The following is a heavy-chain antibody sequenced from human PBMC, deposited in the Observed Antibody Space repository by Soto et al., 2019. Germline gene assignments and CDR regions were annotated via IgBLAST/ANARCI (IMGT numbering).Heavy chain of an antibody. J-gene: IGHJ4*02. CDR3: AKGPRNWGFDY. CDR1: GYAFTSDD. Sequence: QVQLVQSGAEVKKPGASVKISCKASGYAFTSDDFNWVRQATGQGREWMGWMNPNNGNTAYAQKFQGRVTMTTYSSKGTSYRELSSLTAEDSAVDYCAKGPRNWGFDYWGQGTLLPVSS. D-gene: IGHD7-27*01. V-gene: IGHV1-8*01. CDR2: MNPNNGNT.